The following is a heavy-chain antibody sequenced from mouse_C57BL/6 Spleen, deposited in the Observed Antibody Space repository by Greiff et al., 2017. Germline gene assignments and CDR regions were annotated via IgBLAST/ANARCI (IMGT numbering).Heavy chain of an antibody. CDR2: IDPSDSYT. V-gene: IGHV1-69*01. J-gene: IGHJ2*01. D-gene: IGHD3-2*02. Sequence: QVQLQQPGAELVMPGASVKLSCKASGYTFTSYWMHWVKQRPGQGLEWIGEIDPSDSYTNYNQKFKGKSTLTVDKSASTAYMQLSSLTSEDSAGYYCARDSSGYDYWGQGTTLTVSS. CDR3: ARDSSGYDY. CDR1: GYTFTSYW.